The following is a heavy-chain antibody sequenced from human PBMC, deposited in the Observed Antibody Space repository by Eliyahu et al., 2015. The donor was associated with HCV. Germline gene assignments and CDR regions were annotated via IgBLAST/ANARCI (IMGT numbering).Heavy chain of an antibody. V-gene: IGHV2-5*02. J-gene: IGHJ4*02. Sequence: HITLKESGPTLVQPTQNLTLTCTVPGFXFTTGPVAVGWIRQPPGKALEWLALIYGDGDQHYSPSLKSRLSITKDTSKNQVVLTMTKVDPVDTATYFCARRGYTYGYDFWGLGILVTVSS. CDR1: GFXFTTGPVA. CDR2: IYGDGDQ. D-gene: IGHD5-18*01. CDR3: ARRGYTYGYDF.